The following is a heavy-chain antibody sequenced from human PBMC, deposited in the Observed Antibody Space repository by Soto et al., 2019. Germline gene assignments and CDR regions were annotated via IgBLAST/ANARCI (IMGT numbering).Heavy chain of an antibody. V-gene: IGHV5-51*01. Sequence: GESLKISCKGSGYSFTSYWIGWVRQMPGKGLEWMGIIYPGDSDTRYSPSFQGQVTISADKSISTAYLQWGSLKASDTAMYYCARWKRDSSGWYWFDPWGQGTLVTVSS. CDR1: GYSFTSYW. CDR2: IYPGDSDT. J-gene: IGHJ5*02. D-gene: IGHD6-19*01. CDR3: ARWKRDSSGWYWFDP.